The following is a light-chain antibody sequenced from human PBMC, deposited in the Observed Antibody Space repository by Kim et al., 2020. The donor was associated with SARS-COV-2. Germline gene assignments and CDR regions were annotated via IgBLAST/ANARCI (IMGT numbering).Light chain of an antibody. J-gene: IGLJ2*01. CDR1: SLRFYY. V-gene: IGLV3-19*01. Sequence: SSELTQDPAVSVALGQTVRITCQGDSLRFYYASWYQQKPGQAPMLIVYDKNNRPSGIPDRFSGSTSGSTASLTITGAQAEDEADYFCQSADISGTSWIFGGGTQLTVL. CDR2: DKN. CDR3: QSADISGTSWI.